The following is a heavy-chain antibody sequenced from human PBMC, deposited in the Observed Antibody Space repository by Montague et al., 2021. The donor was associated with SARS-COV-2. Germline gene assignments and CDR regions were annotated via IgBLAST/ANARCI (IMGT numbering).Heavy chain of an antibody. Sequence: SETLSLTSTVSGYSINSNYYWGWIRQPPGEGLEWIGCSYHSGTTXYHPSLKSRVTISLDTSNNHFSLKVTSVTAADTAVYYCARAPYYGPGKPYQFDYWGRGTLVTVSS. D-gene: IGHD3-10*01. CDR3: ARAPYYGPGKPYQFDY. J-gene: IGHJ4*02. CDR1: GYSINSNYY. CDR2: SYHSGTT. V-gene: IGHV4-38-2*02.